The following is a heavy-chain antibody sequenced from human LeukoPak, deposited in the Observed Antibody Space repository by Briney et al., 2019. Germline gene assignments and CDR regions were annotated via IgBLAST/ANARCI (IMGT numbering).Heavy chain of an antibody. Sequence: SETLSLTCTVSGGSISSSTYYWGWLRQPPGKGLEWIGSIYYSGSTYYNPSLKSRVTISVDTSKKQFSLKLSSVTAADTAVYYCARRGEGSSMSRFEYWGQGTLVTVSS. CDR2: IYYSGST. J-gene: IGHJ4*02. CDR1: GGSISSSTYY. V-gene: IGHV4-39*01. D-gene: IGHD2-2*01. CDR3: ARRGEGSSMSRFEY.